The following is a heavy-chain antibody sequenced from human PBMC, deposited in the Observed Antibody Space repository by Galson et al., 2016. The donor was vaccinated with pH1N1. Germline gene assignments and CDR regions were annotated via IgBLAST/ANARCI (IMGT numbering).Heavy chain of an antibody. CDR3: ARAVGNFDSH. D-gene: IGHD3-9*01. J-gene: IGHJ4*02. Sequence: SLRLSCAASGFTFSSYWMSWVRQAPGKGLEWVANINQDGNVTYYVDAVKGRFTISRDNAKNSLYLQMNSLRAEDTAVYYCARAVGNFDSHWGQGTLVTVSS. CDR2: INQDGNVT. CDR1: GFTFSSYW. V-gene: IGHV3-7*01.